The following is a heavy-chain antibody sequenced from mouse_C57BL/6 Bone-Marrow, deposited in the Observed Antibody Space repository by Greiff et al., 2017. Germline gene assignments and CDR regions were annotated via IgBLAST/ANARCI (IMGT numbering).Heavy chain of an antibody. D-gene: IGHD2-3*01. CDR2: ISNLAYSI. V-gene: IGHV5-15*01. J-gene: IGHJ3*01. CDR1: GFTFSDYG. Sequence: EVKLMESGGGLVQPGGSLKLSCAASGFTFSDYGMAWVRQAPRKGPEWVAFISNLAYSIYYADTVTGRFTISRENAKNTLYLEMSSLRSEDTAMYYCARSYDGYYPAWFAYWGQGTLVTVSA. CDR3: ARSYDGYYPAWFAY.